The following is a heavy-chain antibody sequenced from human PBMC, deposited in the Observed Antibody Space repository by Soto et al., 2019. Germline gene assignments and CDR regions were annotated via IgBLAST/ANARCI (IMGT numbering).Heavy chain of an antibody. J-gene: IGHJ4*02. Sequence: SETLSLTCAVSGGSISSSNWWSWVRQPPGKGLEWIGEIYHSGSTNYNPSLKSRVTISVDKSKNQFSLKLSSVTAADTAVYYCARSVVDLEYYFDYWGQGTLVTVSS. CDR2: IYHSGST. D-gene: IGHD2-15*01. CDR3: ARSVVDLEYYFDY. CDR1: GGSISSSNW. V-gene: IGHV4-4*02.